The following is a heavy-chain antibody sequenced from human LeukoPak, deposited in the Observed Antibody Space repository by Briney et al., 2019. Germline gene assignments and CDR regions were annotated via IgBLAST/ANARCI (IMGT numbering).Heavy chain of an antibody. CDR1: GGTFSSYA. V-gene: IGHV1-69*05. J-gene: IGHJ5*02. Sequence: ASVKVSCKASGGTFSSYAISWVRQAPGQGLEWMGGIIPIFGTANYAQKFQGRVTITTDESTSTAYMELSSLRSEDTAVYYCARGSSSWLWFDPWGQGTLVTVSS. CDR3: ARGSSSWLWFDP. D-gene: IGHD6-13*01. CDR2: IIPIFGTA.